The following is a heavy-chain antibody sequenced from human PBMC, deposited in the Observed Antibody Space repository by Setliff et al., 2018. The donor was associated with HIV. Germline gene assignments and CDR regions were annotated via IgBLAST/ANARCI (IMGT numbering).Heavy chain of an antibody. D-gene: IGHD2-15*01. CDR3: AKNLWPHCSGGSCPDY. CDR1: GFTFSSYA. Sequence: GGSLRLSCAASGFTFSSYAMSWVRQAPGKGLEWVSAISGSGDSTYYADSVKGRFTISRDNSKNTLYLQMNSLRAEDTAVYYCAKNLWPHCSGGSCPDYWGQGTLVTVSS. J-gene: IGHJ4*02. CDR2: ISGSGDST. V-gene: IGHV3-23*01.